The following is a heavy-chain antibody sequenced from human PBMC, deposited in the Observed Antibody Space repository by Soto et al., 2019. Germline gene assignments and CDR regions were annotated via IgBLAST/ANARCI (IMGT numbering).Heavy chain of an antibody. D-gene: IGHD6-13*01. CDR2: TYHSGTT. V-gene: IGHV4-4*02. J-gene: IGHJ5*02. Sequence: VHLQDSAPGLAPPAGTLSLTRAVSGDSLNNSHWWSWVPQTPGKGLECIGETYHSGTTNYNPSLKTRVTISIDKSKNQFSLKMNSVTAADTAVYYCAREVNSSPARGPNWFDPWGQGTLVTVSS. CDR3: AREVNSSPARGPNWFDP. CDR1: GDSLNNSHW.